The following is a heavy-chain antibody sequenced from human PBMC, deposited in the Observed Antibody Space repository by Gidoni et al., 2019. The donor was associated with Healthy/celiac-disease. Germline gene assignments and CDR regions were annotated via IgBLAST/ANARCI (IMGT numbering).Heavy chain of an antibody. Sequence: QVTLKESGPVLVKPTETLTLTCTVSGFSLSNARMGVSWIRQPPGKALEWLAHIFSNDEKSYSTSLKSRLTISKDTSKSQVVLTMTNMDPVDTATYYCARSTWYSSGWESYYYYMDVWGKGTTVTVSS. CDR1: GFSLSNARMG. J-gene: IGHJ6*03. D-gene: IGHD6-19*01. CDR3: ARSTWYSSGWESYYYYMDV. CDR2: IFSNDEK. V-gene: IGHV2-26*01.